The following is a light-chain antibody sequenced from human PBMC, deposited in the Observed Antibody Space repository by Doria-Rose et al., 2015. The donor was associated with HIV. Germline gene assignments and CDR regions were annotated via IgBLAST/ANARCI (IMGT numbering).Light chain of an antibody. CDR3: QRSFSTPRT. Sequence: MTQSPSSLSASVGDRVTITCRASQNINRFLNWYQQKPGKVPKVLIYAASSLQSVVPSRFSGSGSGTNFTLTISSLQPEDFATYYCQRSFSTPRTFGQGTKVEIK. V-gene: IGKV1-39*01. CDR2: AAS. J-gene: IGKJ1*01. CDR1: QNINRF.